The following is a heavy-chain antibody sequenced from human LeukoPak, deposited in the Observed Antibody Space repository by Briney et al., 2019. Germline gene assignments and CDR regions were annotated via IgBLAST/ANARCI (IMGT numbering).Heavy chain of an antibody. V-gene: IGHV3-33*01. D-gene: IGHD3-9*01. CDR3: ARDLTTYFDY. CDR1: GFTFSSYG. Sequence: PGGSLRLSCAASGFTFSSYGMHWVRQAPGKGLEWVALIWNDGSKKYYSDSVNSRFTVSRDNSKDTLYLQMNMVRAEDTALYYCARDLTTYFDYWGPGTLVTVSS. CDR2: IWNDGSKK. J-gene: IGHJ4*02.